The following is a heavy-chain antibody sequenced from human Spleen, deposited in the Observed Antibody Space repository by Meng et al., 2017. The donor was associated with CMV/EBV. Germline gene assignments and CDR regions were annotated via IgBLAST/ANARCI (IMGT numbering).Heavy chain of an antibody. V-gene: IGHV3-9*01. Sequence: GGSLRLSCAASGFTFDDYAMHWVRQAPGKGLEWVSGISWNSGSIGYADSVKGRFTISRDNAKNSLYLQMNSLRAEDTALYYCAKDMGVGEGRYSYYFDYWGQGTLVTVSS. J-gene: IGHJ4*02. D-gene: IGHD1-26*01. CDR1: GFTFDDYA. CDR2: ISWNSGSI. CDR3: AKDMGVGEGRYSYYFDY.